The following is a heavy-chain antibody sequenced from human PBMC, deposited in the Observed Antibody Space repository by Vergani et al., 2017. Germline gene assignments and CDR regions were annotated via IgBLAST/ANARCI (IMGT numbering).Heavy chain of an antibody. V-gene: IGHV7-4-1*02. CDR1: GYTFTNHA. D-gene: IGHD1-1*01. CDR3: ARAVRRVWDYYGLDV. Sequence: QVQLVQSGSELKKPGASVKVSCKVSGYTFTNHAMNWVRQAPGQGLEWMGWINTDTGNPTYAQGFTGRFVFSLDTSVSTAYLQISGLKADDTAVYYCARAVRRVWDYYGLDVWGQGTTVTVSS. CDR2: INTDTGNP. J-gene: IGHJ6*02.